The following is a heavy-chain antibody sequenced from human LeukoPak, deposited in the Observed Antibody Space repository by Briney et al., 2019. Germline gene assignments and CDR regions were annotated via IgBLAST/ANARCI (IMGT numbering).Heavy chain of an antibody. D-gene: IGHD2-8*01. V-gene: IGHV1-69*13. CDR3: ARCPGYCTLNWFDP. J-gene: IGHJ5*02. CDR1: GGTFSSYA. CDR2: IIPIFGTA. Sequence: SVKVSCKASGGTFSSYAISWVRQAPGQGLEWMGGIIPIFGTANYAQKFQGRVTITADESTSTAYMELSSLRSEDTAVYYCARCPGYCTLNWFDPWGQGTLVTVSS.